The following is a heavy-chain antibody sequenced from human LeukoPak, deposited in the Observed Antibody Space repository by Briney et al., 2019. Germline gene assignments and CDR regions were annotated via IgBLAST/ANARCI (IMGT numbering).Heavy chain of an antibody. Sequence: GESLKISRKGSGYSFTSYWIGWVRQMPGKGLEWMGIIYPGDSDTRYSPSFQGQVTISADKSISTAYLQWSSLKASDTAMYYCARQVLRGVIPVYFDYWGQGTLVTVSS. CDR1: GYSFTSYW. D-gene: IGHD3-10*01. V-gene: IGHV5-51*01. CDR3: ARQVLRGVIPVYFDY. CDR2: IYPGDSDT. J-gene: IGHJ4*02.